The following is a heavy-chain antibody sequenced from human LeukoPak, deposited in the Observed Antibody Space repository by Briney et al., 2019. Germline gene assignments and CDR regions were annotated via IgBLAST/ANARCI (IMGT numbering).Heavy chain of an antibody. J-gene: IGHJ4*02. CDR3: AKVGSSWYLSVDFDY. Sequence: GGSLRLSCAASGFTFGSYDMSWVRQAPGKGLEWVSAISGSGGSTYYADSVKGRFTISRDNSKNTLYLQMNSLRAEDTAVYYCAKVGSSWYLSVDFDYWGQGTLVTVSS. CDR2: ISGSGGST. D-gene: IGHD6-13*01. V-gene: IGHV3-23*01. CDR1: GFTFGSYD.